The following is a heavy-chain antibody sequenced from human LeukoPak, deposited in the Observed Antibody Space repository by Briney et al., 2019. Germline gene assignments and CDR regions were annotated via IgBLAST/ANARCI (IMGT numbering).Heavy chain of an antibody. V-gene: IGHV1-69*06. CDR3: ARQSIAAAGDIDY. D-gene: IGHD6-13*01. CDR1: GGTFSSYA. J-gene: IGHJ4*02. CDR2: IIPIFGTA. Sequence: SVKVSCKASGGTFSSYAISWVRQAPGQGLEWMGGIIPIFGTANYAQKFQGRVTITADKSTSTAYMELSSLRSEDTAVYYCARQSIAAAGDIDYWRQGTLATVSS.